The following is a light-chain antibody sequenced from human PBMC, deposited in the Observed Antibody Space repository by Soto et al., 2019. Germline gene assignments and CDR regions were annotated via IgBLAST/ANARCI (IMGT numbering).Light chain of an antibody. CDR3: QQYYSTPLT. CDR2: WAS. J-gene: IGKJ4*01. CDR1: QTVLYSSNNKNY. V-gene: IGKV4-1*01. Sequence: DIVMTQSPDSLAVSLGERATINCKSSQTVLYSSNNKNYLAWYQQKPGQPPKLLIYWASTRQSGVPDRFSGSGSGTDFTLTISSLQAEDVAVYYCQQYYSTPLTFCGGTKVELK.